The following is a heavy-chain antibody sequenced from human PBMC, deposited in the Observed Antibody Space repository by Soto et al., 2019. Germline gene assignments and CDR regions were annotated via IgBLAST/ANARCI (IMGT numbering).Heavy chain of an antibody. Sequence: ESGGGVVQPGTSLRLSCAASGFSFSDYGMHWVRQAPGKGLEWLTIIWFDASHEYYADSVKGRFTISRDISNNTLYLQLNSLTADDTAVYFCARDQGRATADGPLGNGLDVWGQGTAVTVSS. V-gene: IGHV3-33*01. CDR1: GFSFSDYG. CDR3: ARDQGRATADGPLGNGLDV. CDR2: IWFDASHE. D-gene: IGHD6-13*01. J-gene: IGHJ6*02.